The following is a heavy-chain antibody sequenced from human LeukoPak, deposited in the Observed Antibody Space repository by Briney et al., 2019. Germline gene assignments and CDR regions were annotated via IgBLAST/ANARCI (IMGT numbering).Heavy chain of an antibody. Sequence: ASETPSLTCTVSGGSISSGDYYWSWIRQPPGKGLEWIGYIYYSGSTYYNPSLKSRVTISVDTSKNQFSLKLSSVTAADTAVYYCATRHSSGREDYWGQGSLVTVSS. J-gene: IGHJ4*02. D-gene: IGHD6-19*01. CDR2: IYYSGST. CDR1: GGSISSGDYY. CDR3: ATRHSSGREDY. V-gene: IGHV4-30-4*01.